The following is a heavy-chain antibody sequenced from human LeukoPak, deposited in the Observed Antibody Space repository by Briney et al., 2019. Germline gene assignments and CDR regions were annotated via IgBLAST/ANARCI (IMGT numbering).Heavy chain of an antibody. V-gene: IGHV4-39*01. Sequence: PSETLSLTCTVSGGSISSSSYYWGWIRQPPGTGLEWIGSIYYSGSTYYNPSLKSQVTISVDTSKNQFSLKLSSVTAADTAVHYCARLGYSYGHIDYWGQGTLVTVSS. CDR3: ARLGYSYGHIDY. J-gene: IGHJ4*02. D-gene: IGHD5-18*01. CDR1: GGSISSSSYY. CDR2: IYYSGST.